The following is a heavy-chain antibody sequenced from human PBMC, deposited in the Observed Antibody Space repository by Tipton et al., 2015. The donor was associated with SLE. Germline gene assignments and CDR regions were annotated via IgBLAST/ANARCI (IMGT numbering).Heavy chain of an antibody. V-gene: IGHV4-31*03. D-gene: IGHD1-26*01. Sequence: LRLSCTVSGGSISSGGYYWSWIRQHPGKGLEWIGYIYYSGSTYYNPSLKSRVTISVDTSKNQFSLKLSSVTAADTAVYYCSRGLPATSWFDPWGQGTLVTVSS. CDR2: IYYSGST. CDR1: GGSISSGGYY. CDR3: SRGLPATSWFDP. J-gene: IGHJ5*02.